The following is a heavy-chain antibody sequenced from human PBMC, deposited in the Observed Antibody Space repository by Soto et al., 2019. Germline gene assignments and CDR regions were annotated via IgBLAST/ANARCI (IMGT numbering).Heavy chain of an antibody. Sequence: QVQLVESGGGVVQPGRSLRLSCAASGFTFSSYAMHWVRQAPGKGLEWVAVISYDGSNKYYADSVKGRFTISRDNSKNTLYLQMXXXRAXXTXXXXXXXXXXXAFLVGPKKYYYGMDVWGQGXTVTVSS. V-gene: IGHV3-30-3*01. D-gene: IGHD3-16*01. J-gene: IGHJ6*02. CDR3: XXXXXXAFLVGPKKYYYGMDV. CDR2: ISYDGSNK. CDR1: GFTFSSYA.